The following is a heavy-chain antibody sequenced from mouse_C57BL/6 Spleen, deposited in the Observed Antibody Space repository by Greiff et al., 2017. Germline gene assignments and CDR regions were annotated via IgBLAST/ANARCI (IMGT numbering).Heavy chain of an antibody. CDR1: GFNIKDDY. Sequence: EVQLQQPGAELVRPGASVKLSCTASGFNIKDDYMHWVKQRPEQGLEWIGWIDPENGDTEYASKFQGKATLTADKSSNTAYLQISSLTSDDTAVDYCSLNYDGSSPRWFAYWGQGTLVTVSA. CDR3: SLNYDGSSPRWFAY. D-gene: IGHD1-1*01. J-gene: IGHJ3*01. CDR2: IDPENGDT. V-gene: IGHV14-4*01.